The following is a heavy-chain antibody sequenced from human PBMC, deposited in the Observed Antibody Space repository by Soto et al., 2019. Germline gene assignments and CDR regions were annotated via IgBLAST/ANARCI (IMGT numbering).Heavy chain of an antibody. D-gene: IGHD2-15*01. J-gene: IGHJ6*02. CDR2: ISYDGSNK. Sequence: VQLLESGGGLVQPGGSLRLSCAASGFTFSSYGMHWVRQAPGKGLEWVAVISYDGSNKYYADSVKGRFTISRDNSKNTLYLQMNSLRAEDTAVYYCAKDHAVVAALQADYYYYGMDVWGQGTTVTVSS. V-gene: IGHV3-30*18. CDR1: GFTFSSYG. CDR3: AKDHAVVAALQADYYYYGMDV.